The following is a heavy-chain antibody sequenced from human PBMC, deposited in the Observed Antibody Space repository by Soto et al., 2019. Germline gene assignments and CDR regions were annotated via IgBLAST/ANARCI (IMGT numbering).Heavy chain of an antibody. J-gene: IGHJ4*02. CDR1: GFTFSSNS. Sequence: VGSLRLSCAASGFTFSSNSMIWVRQAPGKGLEWVSYIDSTSMHIYYADSVKGRFTITRDNAKKSVYLQMTSLRAEDTAVYYCARLVGAYQHYIDYWGQGTLVTVSS. CDR2: IDSTSMHI. CDR3: ARLVGAYQHYIDY. D-gene: IGHD1-26*01. V-gene: IGHV3-21*01.